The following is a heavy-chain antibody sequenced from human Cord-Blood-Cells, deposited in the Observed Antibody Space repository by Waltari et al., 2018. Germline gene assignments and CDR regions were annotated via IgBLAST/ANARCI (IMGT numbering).Heavy chain of an antibody. CDR1: GYTFTSYG. CDR3: AKTQGGYDFWSGYLD. J-gene: IGHJ4*02. Sequence: QVQLVQSGAEVKKPAAAAKVSCTASGYTFTSYGIRWVRQAPGQWLEWMGWISAYNGNTNYAQKLQGRVTMTTDTSTSTAYMELRSLRSDDTAVYYCAKTQGGYDFWSGYLDWGQGTLVTVSS. D-gene: IGHD3-3*01. CDR2: ISAYNGNT. V-gene: IGHV1-18*04.